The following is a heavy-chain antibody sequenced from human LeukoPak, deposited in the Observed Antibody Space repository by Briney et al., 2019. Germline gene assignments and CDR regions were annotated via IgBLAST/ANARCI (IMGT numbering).Heavy chain of an antibody. V-gene: IGHV1-2*06. CDR2: INPNSGGT. CDR3: ARGRNSVYYFNVVAPSYFDY. D-gene: IGHD3-22*01. Sequence: GASVKVSCKASGYTFTGYYMHWVRQAPGQGLEWVGRINPNSGGTNYAQKFQGRATVTRDTSINTAYMDLSRLRSDDTAVYYCARGRNSVYYFNVVAPSYFDYWGQGTLVTVSS. CDR1: GYTFTGYY. J-gene: IGHJ4*02.